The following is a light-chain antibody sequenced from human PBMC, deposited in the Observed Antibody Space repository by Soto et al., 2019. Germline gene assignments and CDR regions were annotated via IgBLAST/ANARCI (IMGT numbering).Light chain of an antibody. Sequence: QSALTQPRSASGSPGQSITISCTGTSSDVGGYNYVSWYQQHPAKAPKLIIFDVSKRPSGIPDRFSGSKSGTSGTLDITGLQTGDEADYYCATWDGSLPAEVFGGGTKLTVL. V-gene: IGLV2-11*01. J-gene: IGLJ2*01. CDR1: SSDVGGYNY. CDR2: DVS. CDR3: ATWDGSLPAEV.